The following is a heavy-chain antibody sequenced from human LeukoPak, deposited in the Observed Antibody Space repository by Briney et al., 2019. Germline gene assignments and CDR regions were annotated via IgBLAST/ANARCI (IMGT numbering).Heavy chain of an antibody. V-gene: IGHV1-18*01. Sequence: AASMNVSCTASSYTFTSNVITWVRQAPGQGLEWMGYITTYNGDTNYAQKFQGRVTMTTDTSTSTAYMELRSLRSGDTAMYYCARSSIIAAAGPYYFDYWGRGTLVTVSS. J-gene: IGHJ4*02. CDR2: ITTYNGDT. D-gene: IGHD6-13*01. CDR1: SYTFTSNV. CDR3: ARSSIIAAAGPYYFDY.